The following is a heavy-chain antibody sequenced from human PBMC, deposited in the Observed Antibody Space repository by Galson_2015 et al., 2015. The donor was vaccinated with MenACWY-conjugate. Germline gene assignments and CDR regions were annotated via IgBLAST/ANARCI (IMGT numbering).Heavy chain of an antibody. CDR3: ASGRELLANFDY. V-gene: IGHV1-69*13. J-gene: IGHJ4*02. Sequence: SVKVSCKASGGTFSSYAISWVRQAPGQGLEWMGGIIPIFGTANYAQKFQGRVTITADESTSTAYMELSSLRSEDTAVYYCASGRELLANFDYWGQGTLATVSS. D-gene: IGHD1-26*01. CDR2: IIPIFGTA. CDR1: GGTFSSYA.